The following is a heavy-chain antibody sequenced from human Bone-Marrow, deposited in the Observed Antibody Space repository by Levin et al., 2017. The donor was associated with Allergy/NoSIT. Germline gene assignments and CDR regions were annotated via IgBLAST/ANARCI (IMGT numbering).Heavy chain of an antibody. CDR3: ARASTGGYNWFDP. J-gene: IGHJ5*02. CDR2: VYNSGGT. Sequence: SETLSLTCTVSGASISSYYWSWIRQPPGKGLEWIGYVYNSGGTYSNPSLKSRVTISLDSSKNQFSLKLTSVTAADTAVYFCARASTGGYNWFDPWGQGTLVTVSS. CDR1: GASISSYY. V-gene: IGHV4-59*12.